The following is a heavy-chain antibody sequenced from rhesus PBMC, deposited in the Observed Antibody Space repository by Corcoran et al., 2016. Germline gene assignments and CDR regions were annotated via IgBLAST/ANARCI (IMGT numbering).Heavy chain of an antibody. Sequence: QVQLQESGPGLVTTSETLSLTCAVPGDSINRYYWTWIRQPPGKGLEWMGRIYGSSGHTNYNPSLRSGGTISRDTSKNQYSLKLNSVTAADTAIYYCARCGFAAGRLCFDFWGQGVLVTVSS. CDR2: IYGSSGHT. CDR3: ARCGFAAGRLCFDF. CDR1: GDSINRYY. V-gene: IGHV4-147*01. D-gene: IGHD6-13*01. J-gene: IGHJ4*01.